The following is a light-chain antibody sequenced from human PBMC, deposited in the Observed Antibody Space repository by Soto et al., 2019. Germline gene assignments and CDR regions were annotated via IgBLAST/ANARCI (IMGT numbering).Light chain of an antibody. CDR2: GTS. J-gene: IGKJ2*01. CDR1: QSVDSNY. CDR3: QQYGSSLYT. V-gene: IGKV3-20*01. Sequence: ENVLTQSPGTLSLSPGERATLSCRASQSVDSNYLAWYQQKPGQAPRLLIYGTSSRATGIPGRFSGSGSGTDSTLAINRLEAEDFAVYYCQQYGSSLYTFGQGTKLEIK.